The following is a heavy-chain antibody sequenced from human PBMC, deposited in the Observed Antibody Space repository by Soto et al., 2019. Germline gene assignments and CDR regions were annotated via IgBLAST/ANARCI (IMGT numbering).Heavy chain of an antibody. V-gene: IGHV6-1*01. CDR2: TYYRSKWYN. CDR3: ARDPHYYYDSSGYYLGLGYYYYYGMDV. J-gene: IGHJ6*02. D-gene: IGHD3-22*01. CDR1: GDSVSSNSAA. Sequence: SQTLSLTCAISGDSVSSNSAAWNWIRQSPSRGLEWLGRTYYRSKWYNDYAVSVKNRITINPDTSKNQFSLQLNSVTPEDTAVYYCARDPHYYYDSSGYYLGLGYYYYYGMDVWGQGTTVTVSS.